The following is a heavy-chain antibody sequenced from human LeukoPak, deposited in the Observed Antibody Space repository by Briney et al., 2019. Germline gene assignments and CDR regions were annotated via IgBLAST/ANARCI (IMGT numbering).Heavy chain of an antibody. CDR1: GYTFTSNY. J-gene: IGHJ4*02. CDR2: IYPRDGST. V-gene: IGHV1-46*01. D-gene: IGHD5-12*01. Sequence: ASVKVSCKASGYTFTSNYIHWVRQAPGQGLEWMGMIYPRDGSTSYAQKFQGRVTITADESTSTAYMELSSLRSEDTAVYYCATTSGYDHPYYFDYWGQGTLVTVSS. CDR3: ATTSGYDHPYYFDY.